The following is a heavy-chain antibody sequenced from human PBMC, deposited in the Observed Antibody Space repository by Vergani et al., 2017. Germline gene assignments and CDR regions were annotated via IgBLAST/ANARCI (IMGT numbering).Heavy chain of an antibody. CDR1: GFTFSSYS. CDR2: ISSSSSYI. V-gene: IGHV3-21*01. J-gene: IGHJ4*02. CDR3: ASVDIVSTIYY. Sequence: EVQLVESGGGLVKPGGSLRLSCAASGFTFSSYSMNWVRQAPGKGLEWVSSISSSSSYIYYADSVKGRFTISRDNAKNSLYLQMNSLRAEYTAVYYCASVDIVSTIYYWGQGTLVTVSS. D-gene: IGHD5/OR15-5a*01.